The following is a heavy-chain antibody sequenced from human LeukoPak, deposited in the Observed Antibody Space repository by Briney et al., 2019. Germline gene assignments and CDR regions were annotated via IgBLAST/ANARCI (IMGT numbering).Heavy chain of an antibody. CDR2: IIPIFGTA. V-gene: IGHV1-69*06. Sequence: SVKVSCKASGGTFSSYAISWVRQAPGQGLEWMGGIIPIFGTANYAQKFQGRVTITADKSTSTAYMELSSLRSEDTAVYYCATEGTYYDILTGYYSPLFDYWGQGTLVTVSS. CDR1: GGTFSSYA. J-gene: IGHJ4*02. D-gene: IGHD3-9*01. CDR3: ATEGTYYDILTGYYSPLFDY.